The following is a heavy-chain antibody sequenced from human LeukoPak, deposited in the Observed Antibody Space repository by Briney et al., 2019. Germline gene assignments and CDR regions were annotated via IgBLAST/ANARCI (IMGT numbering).Heavy chain of an antibody. CDR3: ARIFCNVGSCLDY. V-gene: IGHV3-74*03. J-gene: IGHJ4*02. CDR1: GFTFSSYW. CDR2: IDTDGTTT. Sequence: GGSLRLSCAASGFTFSSYWMHWVRQPPGKGLVWVSRIDTDGTTTTYADTVKGRFTISRDNAKNTLYLQMNSLRAEDTAVYYCARIFCNVGSCLDYWGQGTLVTVSS. D-gene: IGHD2-15*01.